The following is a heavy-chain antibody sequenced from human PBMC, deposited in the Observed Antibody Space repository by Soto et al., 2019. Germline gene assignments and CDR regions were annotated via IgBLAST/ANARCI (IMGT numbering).Heavy chain of an antibody. CDR2: IWYDGSNK. Sequence: QVQLVESGGGVVQPGRSLRLSCAASGFTFSSYGMHWVRQAPGKGLEWVAVIWYDGSNKYYADSVKGRFTISRDNSKNTLYLQMNSVRAEDTAVYYCARDTGYCSGGSCYYYYYYGMDVWGQGTTVTVSS. V-gene: IGHV3-33*01. CDR1: GFTFSSYG. J-gene: IGHJ6*02. D-gene: IGHD2-15*01. CDR3: ARDTGYCSGGSCYYYYYYGMDV.